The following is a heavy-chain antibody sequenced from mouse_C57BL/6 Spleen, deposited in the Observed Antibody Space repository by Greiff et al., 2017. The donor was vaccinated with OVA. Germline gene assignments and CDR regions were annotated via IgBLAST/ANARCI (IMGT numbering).Heavy chain of an antibody. CDR3: AKPGCYGSSWFAY. D-gene: IGHD1-1*01. J-gene: IGHJ3*01. CDR1: GFTFSDYG. CDR2: ISRGSSTI. V-gene: IGHV5-17*01. Sequence: EVQLVESGGGLVKPGGSLKLSCAASGFTFSDYGMHWVRQAPEKGLEWVAYISRGSSTIYYADTVKGRFTISRDNANNTLCLQMTSLRSEDTAMYYGAKPGCYGSSWFAYWGQGTLVTVSA.